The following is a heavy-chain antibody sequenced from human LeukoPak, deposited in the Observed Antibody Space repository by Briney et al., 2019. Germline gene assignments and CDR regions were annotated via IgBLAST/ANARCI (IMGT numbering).Heavy chain of an antibody. V-gene: IGHV3-66*04. CDR3: ARRPLAAAGTPGWFDP. D-gene: IGHD6-13*01. J-gene: IGHJ5*02. Sequence: PGGSLRLSCAAPGFPFSSNYMSWVRQAPGKGLEWVSVIYSGGSTYYADSVKGRFTISRDNSKNTLYLQMNSLRAEDTAVYYCARRPLAAAGTPGWFDPWGQGTLVTVSS. CDR2: IYSGGST. CDR1: GFPFSSNY.